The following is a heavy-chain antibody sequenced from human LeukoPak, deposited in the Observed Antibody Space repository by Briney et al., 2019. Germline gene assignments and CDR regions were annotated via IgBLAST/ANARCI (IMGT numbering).Heavy chain of an antibody. CDR2: ISYDGSNK. J-gene: IGHJ4*02. V-gene: IGHV3-30-3*01. D-gene: IGHD5-18*01. CDR1: GYTFSSYA. Sequence: GRSLRLSCAASGYTFSSYAMHWVRQAPGKGLEWVAVISYDGSNKYYADSVKGRFTISRDNSKNTLYLQMNSLRAEDTAVYYCARDRGYSYGYFDYWGQGTLVTVSS. CDR3: ARDRGYSYGYFDY.